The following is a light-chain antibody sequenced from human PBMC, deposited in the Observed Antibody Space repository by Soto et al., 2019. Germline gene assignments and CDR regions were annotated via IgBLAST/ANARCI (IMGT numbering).Light chain of an antibody. CDR2: EVS. V-gene: IGLV2-14*01. Sequence: QSALTQPASVSGSPGQSITISCTGTSSDVGAYNSVSWYQQHPGKAPQLMIYEVSNRPSGVSNRFSGSKSGNTASLTISGLQDEDETDYYCSSYTSTSAWVFGGGTKLTVL. CDR3: SSYTSTSAWV. J-gene: IGLJ3*02. CDR1: SSDVGAYNS.